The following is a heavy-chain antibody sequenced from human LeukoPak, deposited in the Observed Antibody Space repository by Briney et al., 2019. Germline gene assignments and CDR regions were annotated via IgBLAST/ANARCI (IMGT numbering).Heavy chain of an antibody. CDR2: TSHDGFI. CDR3: ARDWVYKIDY. D-gene: IGHD5-24*01. V-gene: IGHV3-74*01. J-gene: IGHJ4*02. CDR1: GFTFSSYV. Sequence: GGSLRLSCETAGFTFSSYVMHWVRRTPGKGLVWVSRTSHDGFISYADSVKGRFTISRDNAKNTLILQMNSLRAEDTAVYYCARDWVYKIDYWGRGTLVTVSS.